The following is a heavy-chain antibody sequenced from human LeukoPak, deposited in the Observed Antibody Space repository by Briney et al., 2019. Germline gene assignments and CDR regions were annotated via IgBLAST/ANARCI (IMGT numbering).Heavy chain of an antibody. V-gene: IGHV4-61*01. Sequence: SETLSLTCTVSGGSVSSGSYYWSWIRQPPGKGLEWIGYIYYSGSTNYNPSLKSRVTISVDTSKNQFSLKLSSVTAADTAVYYCARVGIVATNCYYYGMDVWGQGTTVTVSS. D-gene: IGHD5-12*01. CDR3: ARVGIVATNCYYYGMDV. J-gene: IGHJ6*02. CDR1: GGSVSSGSYY. CDR2: IYYSGST.